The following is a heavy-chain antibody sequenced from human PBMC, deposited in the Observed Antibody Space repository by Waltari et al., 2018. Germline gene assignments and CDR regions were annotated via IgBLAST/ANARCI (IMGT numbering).Heavy chain of an antibody. CDR2: ISDSGTNI. D-gene: IGHD2-15*01. Sequence: QVQLVESGGGLVKPGGSLRLSCAASGFPFSDFYMSWIRLTPGKGLEWLSYISDSGTNIHYADSVRGRFTISRDNAKSSLYLQMNSLRAEDTAIYFCAREDTTSAATPFDNWGQGALVTVSS. V-gene: IGHV3-11*01. CDR3: AREDTTSAATPFDN. J-gene: IGHJ4*02. CDR1: GFPFSDFY.